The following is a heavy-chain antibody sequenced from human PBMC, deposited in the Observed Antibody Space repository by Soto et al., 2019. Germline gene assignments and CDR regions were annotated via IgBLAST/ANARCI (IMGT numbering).Heavy chain of an antibody. D-gene: IGHD2-15*01. CDR3: ARDVLLVVVSATRAAGWFDP. CDR1: GGSFSSNT. J-gene: IGHJ5*02. CDR2: IIPIFGTS. Sequence: QLQLVQSGAEVKKPGSSVNVSCKTSGGSFSSNTITWVRQAPGQGLEWMGGIIPIFGTSNYAQKFQGRVTITADESTNTVYMELSRLRYEDTAVYYCARDVLLVVVSATRAAGWFDPWGQGTLVTVSS. V-gene: IGHV1-69*01.